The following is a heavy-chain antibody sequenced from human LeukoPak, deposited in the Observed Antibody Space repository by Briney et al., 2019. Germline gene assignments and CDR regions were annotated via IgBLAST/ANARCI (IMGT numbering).Heavy chain of an antibody. J-gene: IGHJ4*02. V-gene: IGHV4-39*07. D-gene: IGHD5-18*01. CDR3: ARGYSYGGYYFDY. CDR1: GGSISSSSYY. Sequence: SETLSLTCTVSGGSISSSSYYWGWIRQPPGKGLEWIGSIYYSGSTYYNPSLKSRVTISVDTSKNQFSLKLSSVTAADTAVYYCARGYSYGGYYFDYWGQGTLVTVSS. CDR2: IYYSGST.